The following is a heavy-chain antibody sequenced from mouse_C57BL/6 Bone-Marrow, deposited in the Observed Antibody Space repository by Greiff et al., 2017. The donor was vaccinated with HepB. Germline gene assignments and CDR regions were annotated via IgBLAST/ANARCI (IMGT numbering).Heavy chain of an antibody. D-gene: IGHD2-4*01. CDR1: GYTFTSYW. Sequence: VQLQQPGAELVKPGASVKLSCKASGYTFTSYWMQWVKQRPGQGLEWIGEIDPSDSYTNYNQKFKGKATLTVDTSSSTAYMQLSSLPSEDSAVYYCATSYDYDRRYYAMDYWGQGTSVTVSS. V-gene: IGHV1-50*01. J-gene: IGHJ4*01. CDR3: ATSYDYDRRYYAMDY. CDR2: IDPSDSYT.